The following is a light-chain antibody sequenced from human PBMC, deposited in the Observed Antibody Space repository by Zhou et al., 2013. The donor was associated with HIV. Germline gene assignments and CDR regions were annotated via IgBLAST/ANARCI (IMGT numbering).Light chain of an antibody. CDR1: QSVSSSY. J-gene: IGKJ1*01. CDR2: GAS. Sequence: EIVLTQSPGTLSLSPGERATLSCRASQSVSSSYFAWYHQKPGQAPRLLNYGASSRATGIPDRFSGSGSGTDFTLTISRLEPEDFAVYYCQQYGSSPSTFGQGTKVEIK. CDR3: QQYGSSPST. V-gene: IGKV3-20*01.